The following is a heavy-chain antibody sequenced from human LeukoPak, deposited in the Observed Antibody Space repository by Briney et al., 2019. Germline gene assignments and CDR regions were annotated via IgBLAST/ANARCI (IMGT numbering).Heavy chain of an antibody. V-gene: IGHV4-34*01. CDR3: ARGPRQQWLVAKGGNYDAFDI. Sequence: SETLSLTCAVYGGSFSGYYWSWIRQPPGKGLEWIGEINRSGSTNYNPSLKSRVTISVDTSKNQFSLKLSSVTAADTAVYYCARGPRQQWLVAKGGNYDAFDIWGQGTMVTVSS. J-gene: IGHJ3*02. CDR2: INRSGST. D-gene: IGHD6-19*01. CDR1: GGSFSGYY.